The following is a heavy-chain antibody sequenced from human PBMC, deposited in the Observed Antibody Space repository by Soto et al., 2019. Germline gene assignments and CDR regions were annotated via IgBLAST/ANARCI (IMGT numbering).Heavy chain of an antibody. Sequence: QVPLVESGGGVVQPGRSLRLSCAASGFTFSSYAMHWVRQAPGKGLEWVAVISYDGSNKYYADSVKGRFTISRDNSKNTLYLQMNSLRAEDTAVYYCATPYSSGWVDYWGQGTLVTVSS. CDR1: GFTFSSYA. J-gene: IGHJ4*02. V-gene: IGHV3-30-3*01. CDR3: ATPYSSGWVDY. CDR2: ISYDGSNK. D-gene: IGHD6-19*01.